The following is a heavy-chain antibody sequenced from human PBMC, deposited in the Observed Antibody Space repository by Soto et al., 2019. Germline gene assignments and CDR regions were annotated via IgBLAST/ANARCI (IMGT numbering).Heavy chain of an antibody. V-gene: IGHV4-31*03. CDR3: ARDQRGSSSSWYEHYYYYYGMDV. CDR2: IHYSGST. J-gene: IGHJ6*02. Sequence: SETLSLTCTVSGGSISSGGYYWSWIRQHPGKGLEWIGYIHYSGSTYYNPSLKSRVTISVDTSKNQFSLKLSSVTAADTAVYYCARDQRGSSSSWYEHYYYYYGMDVCGQGPTVTVYS. D-gene: IGHD6-13*01. CDR1: GGSISSGGYY.